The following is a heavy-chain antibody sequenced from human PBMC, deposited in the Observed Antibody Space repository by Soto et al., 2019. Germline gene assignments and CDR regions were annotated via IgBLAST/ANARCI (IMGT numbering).Heavy chain of an antibody. CDR1: GYSFTDYH. CDR2: INPKSGGT. CDR3: ARGHSTDCSNGVCSFFYNHEMDV. D-gene: IGHD2-8*01. V-gene: IGHV1-2*04. J-gene: IGHJ6*02. Sequence: GASVKVSCKASGYSFTDYHIHWVRQAPGKGLVWLGRINPKSGGTSTAQKFQGWVTMTRDRSISTVYMELTRLRSDDTAVYFCARGHSTDCSNGVCSFFYNHEMDVWGQGTTVTVSS.